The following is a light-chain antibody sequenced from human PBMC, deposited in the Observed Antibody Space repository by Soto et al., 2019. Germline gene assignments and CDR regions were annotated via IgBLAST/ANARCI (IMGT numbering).Light chain of an antibody. Sequence: IVLTQSPATLSLSPGKRATLSCRASQGVSSSYLAGYQQKPGQAPRLLIFDASKRATGIPARFSGSGSGTDFTLTISSLEPEDFAVYYCQQRSNWPRLTFGGGTKVDIK. CDR1: QGVSSSY. J-gene: IGKJ4*01. CDR3: QQRSNWPRLT. V-gene: IGKV3-11*01. CDR2: DAS.